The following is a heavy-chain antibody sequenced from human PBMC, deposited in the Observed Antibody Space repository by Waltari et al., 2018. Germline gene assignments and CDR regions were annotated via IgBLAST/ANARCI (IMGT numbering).Heavy chain of an antibody. CDR2: IHHSGST. Sequence: QVQLQESGPGMVKPSETLSLTCTVSGSSISSGSDWGWIRHPPGKGLEWIAGIHHSGSTYYNLSLKSRVTVSVDTSKKEFSLKLSSVTAADTAVYYCARDYGDYISSDAFDIWGQGTMVTVSS. CDR1: GSSISSGSD. J-gene: IGHJ3*02. V-gene: IGHV4-38-2*02. D-gene: IGHD4-17*01. CDR3: ARDYGDYISSDAFDI.